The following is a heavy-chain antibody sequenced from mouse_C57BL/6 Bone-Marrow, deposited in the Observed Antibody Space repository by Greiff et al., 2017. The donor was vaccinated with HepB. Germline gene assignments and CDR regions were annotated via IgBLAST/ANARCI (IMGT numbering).Heavy chain of an antibody. V-gene: IGHV5-6*02. D-gene: IGHD2-4*01. J-gene: IGHJ3*01. CDR1: GFTFSSYG. Sequence: DVMLVESGGDLVKPGGSLKLSCAASGFTFSSYGMSWVRQTPDKRLEWVATISSGGSYTYYPDSVKGRFTISRDNAKNTLYLQMSSLKSEDTAMYYCARRYYDYDRGFAYWGQGTLVTVSA. CDR3: ARRYYDYDRGFAY. CDR2: ISSGGSYT.